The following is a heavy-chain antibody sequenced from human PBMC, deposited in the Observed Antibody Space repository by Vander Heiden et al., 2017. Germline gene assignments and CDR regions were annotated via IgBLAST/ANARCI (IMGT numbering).Heavy chain of an antibody. CDR2: ISWNSRTL. CDR1: GFTFDDYA. Sequence: EVQLVESGGGLVQPGRSLRLSCAASGFTFDDYAMHWVRQAPGKGLEWVSGISWNSRTLVYTDSVKGRFTISRDNARNSLYLQMNSLRAEDTAFYYCARPGLYDEWGQGTLVTVSS. J-gene: IGHJ4*02. V-gene: IGHV3-9*01. D-gene: IGHD2-8*01. CDR3: ARPGLYDE.